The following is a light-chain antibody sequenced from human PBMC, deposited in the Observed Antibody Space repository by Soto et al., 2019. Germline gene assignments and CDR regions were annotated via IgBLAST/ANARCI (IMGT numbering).Light chain of an antibody. J-gene: IGLJ2*01. CDR1: SSDVGGYKY. CDR3: ASYTSSSTSVI. Sequence: QSALTQPASVSGSPGQSITISCTGTSSDVGGYKYVSWYQQHPDKAPKLIIFEVSNRPSGISSRFSGSKSGNMASLTISGLRAEDEADYYCASYTSSSTSVIFGRGTKLTVL. CDR2: EVS. V-gene: IGLV2-14*01.